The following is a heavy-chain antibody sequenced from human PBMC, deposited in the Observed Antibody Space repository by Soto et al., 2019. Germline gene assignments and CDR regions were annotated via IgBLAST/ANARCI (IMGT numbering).Heavy chain of an antibody. CDR1: GFTFSSYG. J-gene: IGHJ4*02. V-gene: IGHV3-30*03. D-gene: IGHD3-10*01. Sequence: PGGSLRLSCAASGFTFSSYGMHWVRQAPGKGLEWVAVISYDGSNKYYADSVKGRFTISRDNSKNTVDLQMSSLRAEDTAVYYCAREGMSLSFSRGHKDLGFWGQGTLVTVSS. CDR3: AREGMSLSFSRGHKDLGF. CDR2: ISYDGSNK.